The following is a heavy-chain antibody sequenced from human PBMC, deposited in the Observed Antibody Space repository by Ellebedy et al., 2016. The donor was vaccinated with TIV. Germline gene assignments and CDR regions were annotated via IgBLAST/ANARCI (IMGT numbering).Heavy chain of an antibody. CDR1: GASLSRAY. CDR3: ASGGSFANF. V-gene: IGHV4-4*07. Sequence: MPSETLSLTCTVSGASLSRAYWSWIRQSAGKGLEWFGRIYTSGNTNYNPSLKSRVTMSVDTSKNHLSLKLTSVTAADTARYYCASGGSFANFWGQGILVTVSS. J-gene: IGHJ4*02. D-gene: IGHD1-26*01. CDR2: IYTSGNT.